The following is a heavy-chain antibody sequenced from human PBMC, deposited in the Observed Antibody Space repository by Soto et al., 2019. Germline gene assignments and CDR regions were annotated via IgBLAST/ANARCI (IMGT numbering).Heavy chain of an antibody. CDR2: IFYTGTT. Sequence: SETLSLTXSVSGGSINYNSYYWGWIRQPPGKGLEWVGGIFYTGTTYYSPSLKDRVTISVDTSKNSFSLNLTSVTAADTAVYFCARLVVVAPVANAWGQGTLVTVSS. CDR1: GGSINYNSYY. V-gene: IGHV4-39*02. CDR3: ARLVVVAPVANA. J-gene: IGHJ5*02. D-gene: IGHD2-2*01.